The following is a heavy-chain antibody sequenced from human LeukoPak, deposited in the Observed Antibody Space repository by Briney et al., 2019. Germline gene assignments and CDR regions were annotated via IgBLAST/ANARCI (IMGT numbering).Heavy chain of an antibody. CDR1: GFTFTNFA. D-gene: IGHD1-26*01. Sequence: PGGSLRLSCAASGFTFTNFAMHWVRQAPGKGLEWVSGITWNNDKVGYADSVKGRYTITRDNAKKSLFLHMTSLRPEDTAFYYCAKSEAADSISGYFDSWGQGSLVTVSS. V-gene: IGHV3-9*01. CDR2: ITWNNDKV. J-gene: IGHJ4*01. CDR3: AKSEAADSISGYFDS.